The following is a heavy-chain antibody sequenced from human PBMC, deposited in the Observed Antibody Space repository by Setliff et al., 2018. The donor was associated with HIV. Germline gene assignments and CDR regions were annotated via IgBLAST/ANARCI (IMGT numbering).Heavy chain of an antibody. CDR3: ATFYKISGITSFDY. CDR1: GYTLSEIS. CDR2: FDAERGGT. D-gene: IGHD1-7*01. Sequence: ASVKVSCKVSGYTLSEISMHWLRQAPGKGLGWMGSFDAERGGTIYGQKFEDRVTMTEDTSTGTAYMQLSSLRSEDTAVYYCATFYKISGITSFDYWGPGTLVTRLL. J-gene: IGHJ4*02. V-gene: IGHV1-24*01.